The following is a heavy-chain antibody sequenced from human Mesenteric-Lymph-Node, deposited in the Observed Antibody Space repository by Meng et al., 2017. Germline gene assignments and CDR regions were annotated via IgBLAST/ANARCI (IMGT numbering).Heavy chain of an antibody. CDR2: IYHSGST. CDR1: GGSISSSNW. J-gene: IGHJ4*02. Sequence: VQREALDPGPAQPSWTLSLTCAVSGGSISSSNWVSWVRQPPGKGLDWIGEIYHSGSTNYNPSLKSRVTISVDKSKNQFSLKLSSVTAADTAVYYCASFPPPGKQWLVTDYWGQGTLVTVSS. CDR3: ASFPPPGKQWLVTDY. V-gene: IGHV4-4*02. D-gene: IGHD6-19*01.